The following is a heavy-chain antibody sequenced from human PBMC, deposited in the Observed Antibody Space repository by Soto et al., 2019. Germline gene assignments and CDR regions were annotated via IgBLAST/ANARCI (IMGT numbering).Heavy chain of an antibody. D-gene: IGHD1-26*01. CDR1: GGTSRGRRGH. Sequence: TLCLTSFLSGGTSRGRRGHWRWIRETPGKGLEWMASIKYIGTTFYNPSLKSRVTLSVETSKNQFALKLSSVSAAETAVFYCASHGITGSYYDAFFLWGQGTMVT. CDR2: IKYIGTT. J-gene: IGHJ3*01. V-gene: IGHV4-39*01. CDR3: ASHGITGSYYDAFFL.